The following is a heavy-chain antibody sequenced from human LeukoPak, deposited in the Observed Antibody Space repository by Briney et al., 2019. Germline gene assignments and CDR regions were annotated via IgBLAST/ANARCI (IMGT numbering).Heavy chain of an antibody. D-gene: IGHD1-7*01. Sequence: GGSLRLSCAASGFTLSDYWMNWVRQVPGKGPVWVSHISPDGRNIAYADSVKGRFTISRDSAENTLYLQMNSLRVGDTAVYYCVRDGGGTTPYDCWGQGTLVTVSS. CDR2: ISPDGRNI. V-gene: IGHV3-74*01. CDR3: VRDGGGTTPYDC. CDR1: GFTLSDYW. J-gene: IGHJ4*02.